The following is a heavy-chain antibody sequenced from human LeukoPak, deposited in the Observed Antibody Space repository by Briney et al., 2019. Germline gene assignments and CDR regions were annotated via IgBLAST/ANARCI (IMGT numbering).Heavy chain of an antibody. CDR2: ISSSSSYI. CDR1: GFTFSSYS. V-gene: IGHV3-21*01. J-gene: IGHJ4*02. D-gene: IGHD2-15*01. Sequence: GGSLRLSCAASGFTFSSYSMNWVRQAPGKGLEWVSSISSSSSYIYYADSVKGRFTISRDNAKNSLYLQMNSLRAEDTAVYYCARGDCSGGSCHLDYWGQGTLVTVSS. CDR3: ARGDCSGGSCHLDY.